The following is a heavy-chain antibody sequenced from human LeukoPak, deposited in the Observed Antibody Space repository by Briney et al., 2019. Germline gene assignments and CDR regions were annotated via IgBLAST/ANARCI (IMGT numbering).Heavy chain of an antibody. CDR3: ARDQAPFSSGFTQFDP. CDR2: ITSSSSTI. V-gene: IGHV3-48*04. Sequence: GGSLRLSCAASGFTFSSYSMNWVRQAPGKGLEWVSYITSSSSTIYADSVKGRFTISRDNAKNSLYLQMNSLRVEDTAVYYCARDQAPFSSGFTQFDPWGQGTLVTVSS. J-gene: IGHJ5*02. CDR1: GFTFSSYS. D-gene: IGHD3-22*01.